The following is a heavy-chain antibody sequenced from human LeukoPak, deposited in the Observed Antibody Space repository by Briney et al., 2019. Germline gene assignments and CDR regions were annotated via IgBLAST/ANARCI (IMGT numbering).Heavy chain of an antibody. V-gene: IGHV1-2*02. CDR3: ARDPFSYDFWSGYPS. CDR2: INPNSGGT. Sequence: GESLKISCKASGYTFTGYYMHWVRQAPGQGLEWMGWINPNSGGTNYAQKFQGRVTMTRDTSISTAYMELSRLRSDDTAVYYCARDPFSYDFWSGYPSWGQGTLVTVSS. CDR1: GYTFTGYY. D-gene: IGHD3-3*01. J-gene: IGHJ5*02.